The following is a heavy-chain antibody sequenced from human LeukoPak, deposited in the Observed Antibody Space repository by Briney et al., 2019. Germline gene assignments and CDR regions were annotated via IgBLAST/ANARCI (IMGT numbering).Heavy chain of an antibody. V-gene: IGHV4-39*01. Sequence: SETLSLTCTVSGGSIRGTSYYWGWIRQPPGKGLERIGSFDYSGSTYYNASLNSRVTISIDTANKQFSLKLTSVVAADTAVYYCARHGSAGTAWGQGTQVTVSS. J-gene: IGHJ5*02. D-gene: IGHD6-13*01. CDR1: GGSIRGTSYY. CDR3: ARHGSAGTA. CDR2: FDYSGST.